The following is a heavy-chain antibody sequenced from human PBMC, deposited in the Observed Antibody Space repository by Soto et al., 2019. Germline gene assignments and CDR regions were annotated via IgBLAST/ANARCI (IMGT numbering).Heavy chain of an antibody. CDR1: GRSISSGGYY. J-gene: IGHJ3*02. Sequence: SETLSLTCTVSGRSISSGGYYWSWIRQHPGKGLEWIGYIYYSGSTYYNPSLKSRVTISVDTSKNQFSLKLSSVTAADTAVYYCARSLIVVVPAAREPHDAFDIWGKGTMVTVSS. D-gene: IGHD2-2*01. CDR3: ARSLIVVVPAAREPHDAFDI. V-gene: IGHV4-31*03. CDR2: IYYSGST.